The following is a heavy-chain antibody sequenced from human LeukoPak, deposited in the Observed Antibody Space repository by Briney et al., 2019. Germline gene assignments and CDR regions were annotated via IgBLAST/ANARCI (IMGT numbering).Heavy chain of an antibody. V-gene: IGHV3-23*01. J-gene: IGHJ3*02. Sequence: GGSLRLSCAASGFTFSSYAMSWVRQAPGKGLEWVSAISGSGGSTYYADSVKGRFTISRDNSKNTLYLQMNSLRAEDTAVYCCAKDKRVTIFGVVIIKTDAFDIWGQGTMVTVSS. CDR2: ISGSGGST. D-gene: IGHD3-3*01. CDR1: GFTFSSYA. CDR3: AKDKRVTIFGVVIIKTDAFDI.